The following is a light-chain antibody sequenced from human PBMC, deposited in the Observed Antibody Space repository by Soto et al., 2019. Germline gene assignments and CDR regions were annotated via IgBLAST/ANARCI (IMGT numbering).Light chain of an antibody. CDR2: GAS. J-gene: IGKJ4*01. CDR3: QQYSNWPLT. CDR1: QSVSSH. V-gene: IGKV3D-15*01. Sequence: EIVLTQSPATLSLSPGERATLSCRASQSVSSHLAWFQQKPGQAPRLLMFGASTRATGMPARFSGSGSGTEFTLIISSLQSEDFAVYYWQQYSNWPLTFGGGTKVEIK.